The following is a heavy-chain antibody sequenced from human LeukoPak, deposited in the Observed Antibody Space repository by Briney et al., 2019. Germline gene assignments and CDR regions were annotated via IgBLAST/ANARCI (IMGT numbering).Heavy chain of an antibody. D-gene: IGHD6-19*01. J-gene: IGHJ4*02. Sequence: SETLSLTCTVSGGSISRSTSYWGWFRQPPGKGLEWISGVHYSGSTYYNQSLQSRFTISVDTSKNQFSLNLTSVTAADTAFYYCATIRGGSGWYCDNWGQGTLVTVSS. CDR2: VHYSGST. CDR1: GGSISRSTSY. CDR3: ATIRGGSGWYCDN. V-gene: IGHV4-39*07.